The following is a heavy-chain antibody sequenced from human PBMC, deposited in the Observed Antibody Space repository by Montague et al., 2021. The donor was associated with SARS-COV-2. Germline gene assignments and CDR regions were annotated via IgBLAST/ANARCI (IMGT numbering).Heavy chain of an antibody. CDR2: INHNGST. V-gene: IGHV4-34*01. CDR1: GGSFSGYY. CDR3: ARANGYYFDY. J-gene: IGHJ4*02. D-gene: IGHD2-8*01. Sequence: SETLSLTCAVYGGSFSGYYWSWIRQPPGKGLEWIGEINHNGSTNYNPSLKGRVTISVDTSKNQFSLKLSSVTAADTAVYYCARANGYYFDYWGQGTLVTVSS.